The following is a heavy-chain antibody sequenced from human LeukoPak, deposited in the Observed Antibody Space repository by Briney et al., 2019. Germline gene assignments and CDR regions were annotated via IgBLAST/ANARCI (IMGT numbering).Heavy chain of an antibody. CDR2: ISYDGSNK. CDR3: AKDYYGSGSYFDC. J-gene: IGHJ4*02. D-gene: IGHD3-10*01. V-gene: IGHV3-30*18. CDR1: GFTFSSYG. Sequence: GGSLRLSCAASGFTFSSYGMHWVRQAPGKGLEWVAVISYDGSNKYYADSVKGRFTISRDNSKNTLYLQMNSLRAEDTAVYYCAKDYYGSGSYFDCWGQGTLVTVSS.